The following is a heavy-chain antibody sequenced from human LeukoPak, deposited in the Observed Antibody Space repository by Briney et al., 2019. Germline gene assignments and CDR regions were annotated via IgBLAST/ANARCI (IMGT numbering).Heavy chain of an antibody. D-gene: IGHD3-10*01. J-gene: IGHJ6*03. CDR2: IKQDGSEK. CDR1: GFTFSHYC. CDR3: ARDSRPSSRGYYYMDV. V-gene: IGHV3-7*01. Sequence: GGSLRLSCAASGFTFSHYCMSWVRQAPGKGLEWVANIKQDGSEKYYVDSVKGRFTISRDNAKNSLYLQMNSLRAEDTAVYYCARDSRPSSRGYYYMDVWGKGTTVTVSS.